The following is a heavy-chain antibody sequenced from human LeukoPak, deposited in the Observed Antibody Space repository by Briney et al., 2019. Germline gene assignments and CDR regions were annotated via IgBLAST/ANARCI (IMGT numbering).Heavy chain of an antibody. CDR1: GYTFTSYY. Sequence: ASVKVSCKASGYTFTSYYMHWVRQAPGQGLEWMGIINPSGGSTSYAQKFQGRVTMTRDTSTSTVYMELSSLRSEDTAVYYCARDLRVSDSSGYQDNWGQGTLVTVSS. J-gene: IGHJ4*02. CDR2: INPSGGST. CDR3: ARDLRVSDSSGYQDN. V-gene: IGHV1-46*01. D-gene: IGHD3-22*01.